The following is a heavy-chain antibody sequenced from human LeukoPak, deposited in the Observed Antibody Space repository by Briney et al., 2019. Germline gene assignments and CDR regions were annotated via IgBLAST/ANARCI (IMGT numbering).Heavy chain of an antibody. J-gene: IGHJ5*02. Sequence: SETLSLTCAVYGGSFSGYYWSWIRQHPGKGLEWIGYIYYSGSTYYNPSLKSRVTISVDTSKNQFSLKLSSVTAADTAVYYCARANVLRYSDWLTEEGGWFDPWGQGTLVTVSS. D-gene: IGHD3-9*01. CDR1: GGSFSGYY. V-gene: IGHV4-31*11. CDR3: ARANVLRYSDWLTEEGGWFDP. CDR2: IYYSGST.